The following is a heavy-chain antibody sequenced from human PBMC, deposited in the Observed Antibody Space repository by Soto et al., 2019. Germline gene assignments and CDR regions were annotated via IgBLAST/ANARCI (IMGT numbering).Heavy chain of an antibody. V-gene: IGHV1-69*01. D-gene: IGHD2-2*01. CDR2: IIPIFGTA. J-gene: IGHJ6*02. CDR3: ARAGVPAAMSPTPHYGMDV. CDR1: GGTFSSYA. Sequence: QVQLVQSGAEVKKPGSSVKVSCKASGGTFSSYAISWVRQAPGQGLEWMGGIIPIFGTANYAQKFQGRVTITADESTSTAYMELSSLRSEDTAVYYCARAGVPAAMSPTPHYGMDVWGQGTTVTVSS.